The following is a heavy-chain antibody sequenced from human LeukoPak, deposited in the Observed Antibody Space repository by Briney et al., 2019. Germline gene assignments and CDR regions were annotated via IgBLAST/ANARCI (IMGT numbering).Heavy chain of an antibody. CDR1: GFTLNTYW. J-gene: IGHJ4*02. V-gene: IGHV3-7*03. CDR3: TREYSSGWYDY. Sequence: SGGSLRLSCVASGFTLNTYWMNWVRQAPGKGLEWVANMNQDGGTKQYVDSVKGRFTISRDNAKNSLHLQMNSLRAEDTAVYYCTREYSSGWYDYWGQGTLVTVSS. CDR2: MNQDGGTK. D-gene: IGHD6-19*01.